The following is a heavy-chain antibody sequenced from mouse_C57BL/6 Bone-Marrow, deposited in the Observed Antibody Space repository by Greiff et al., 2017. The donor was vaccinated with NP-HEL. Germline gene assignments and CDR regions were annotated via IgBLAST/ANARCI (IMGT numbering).Heavy chain of an antibody. CDR3: ARKTETRYYAMDY. V-gene: IGHV2-9-1*01. Sequence: QVQLKESGPGLVAPSQSLSITCTVSGFSLTSYAISWVRQPPGKGLEWLVVIWTGGGTNYNSALKFRLSISKDNSKSQVFLKMNRLQTDDTARYYCARKTETRYYAMDYWGQGTSVTVSS. J-gene: IGHJ4*01. CDR1: GFSLTSYA. CDR2: IWTGGGT.